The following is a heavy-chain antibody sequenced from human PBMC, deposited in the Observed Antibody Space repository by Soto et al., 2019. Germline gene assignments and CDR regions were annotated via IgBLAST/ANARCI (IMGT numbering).Heavy chain of an antibody. J-gene: IGHJ3*02. Sequence: QVQLQESGPGLVKPSETLSLTCTVSGGSISSYYWSWIRQPPGKGLEWIGYIYYSGSTNYNPSLKHRVLISVDTSNNPFSLRLSSVTAADTAVYYCARRYGGAFDIWGQGTMVTVSS. V-gene: IGHV4-59*08. D-gene: IGHD4-17*01. CDR3: ARRYGGAFDI. CDR1: GGSISSYY. CDR2: IYYSGST.